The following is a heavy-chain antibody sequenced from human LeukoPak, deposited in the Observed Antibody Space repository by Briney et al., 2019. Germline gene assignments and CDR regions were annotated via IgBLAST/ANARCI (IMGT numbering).Heavy chain of an antibody. Sequence: GASVKVSCKASGYTFTCYFMHWVRQAPGQGLEWMGWINPNNGGTNYAQKFQGRVTMTRDTSINTAYMDLSRLRSGETPVYYGVPERRYYAMDVGGQGTTGTVS. J-gene: IGHJ6*02. CDR2: INPNNGGT. D-gene: IGHD6-25*01. V-gene: IGHV1-2*02. CDR3: VPERRYYAMDV. CDR1: GYTFTCYF.